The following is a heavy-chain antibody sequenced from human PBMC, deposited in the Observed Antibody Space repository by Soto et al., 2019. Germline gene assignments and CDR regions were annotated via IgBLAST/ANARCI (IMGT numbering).Heavy chain of an antibody. CDR2: IGGIGQYT. Sequence: GGSLRLSCAASGFTFSDYYMSWIRQAPGKGLEWVSIIGGIGQYTFYADSVRGRFTFSRDNSKNMLYLEMNNLRAEDTAMYFCAKGGNSHIYGMDAWGPGTPVTVS. CDR1: GFTFSDYY. D-gene: IGHD4-4*01. J-gene: IGHJ6*02. V-gene: IGHV3-11*05. CDR3: AKGGNSHIYGMDA.